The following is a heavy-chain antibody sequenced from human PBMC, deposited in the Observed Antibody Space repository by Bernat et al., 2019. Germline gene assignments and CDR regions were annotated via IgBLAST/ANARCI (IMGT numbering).Heavy chain of an antibody. J-gene: IGHJ5*02. CDR3: ARAFIATAVVWFDP. Sequence: QVQLQQSGPGLVKPSQTLSLTCAISGDSVSGNSAAWNWIRQSPSRGLEWLGRTYYRSKWYNDYVPSVKGRITINPDTSKNQFSLQLNSVTPEDTAVYYCARAFIATAVVWFDPWGQGTLVTVSA. CDR1: GDSVSGNSAA. CDR2: TYYRSKWYN. V-gene: IGHV6-1*01. D-gene: IGHD6-13*01.